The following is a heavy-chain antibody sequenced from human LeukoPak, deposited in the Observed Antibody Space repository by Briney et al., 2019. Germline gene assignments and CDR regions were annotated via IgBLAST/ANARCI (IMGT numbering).Heavy chain of an antibody. CDR3: AKAAYDSSGSWYYFDY. CDR2: IHYDGRNQ. V-gene: IGHV3-30*02. J-gene: IGHJ4*02. D-gene: IGHD3-22*01. CDR1: RFSFSSYG. Sequence: GGSLRLSCAASRFSFSSYGMHWVRQAPGKGLEWVTFIHYDGRNQYYADSVKGRFTISRDNSKNTLYLQMNSLRPEDTAVYYCAKAAYDSSGSWYYFDYWGQGTLVTVSS.